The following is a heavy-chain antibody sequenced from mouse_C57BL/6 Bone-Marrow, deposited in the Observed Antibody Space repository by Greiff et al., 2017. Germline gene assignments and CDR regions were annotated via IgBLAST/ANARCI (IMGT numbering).Heavy chain of an antibody. V-gene: IGHV1-39*01. CDR2: INPNYGTT. D-gene: IGHD1-1*01. CDR3: ANYGSSPSYAMDY. J-gene: IGHJ4*01. Sequence: EVQLQQSGPELVKPGASVKISCKASGYSFTDYNMNWVKQRNGKSLEWIGVINPNYGTTSYNQKFKGKATLTVDQSSSTAYMQLNSLTSEDSAVYYCANYGSSPSYAMDYWGQGTSVTVSA. CDR1: GYSFTDYN.